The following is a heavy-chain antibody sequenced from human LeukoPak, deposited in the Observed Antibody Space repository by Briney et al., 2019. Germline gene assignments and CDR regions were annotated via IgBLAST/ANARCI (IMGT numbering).Heavy chain of an antibody. CDR2: ISYDGSNK. V-gene: IGHV3-30-3*01. D-gene: IGHD6-13*01. CDR1: GFTFSSYA. CDR3: ARGSQYSSSWYGGHDY. J-gene: IGHJ4*02. Sequence: GGSLRLSCAASGFTFSSYAMHWVRQAPGKGLEWVAVISYDGSNKYYADSVKGRFTISRDNSKNTLYLQMNSLRAEDTAVYYCARGSQYSSSWYGGHDYWGQGTLVTVSS.